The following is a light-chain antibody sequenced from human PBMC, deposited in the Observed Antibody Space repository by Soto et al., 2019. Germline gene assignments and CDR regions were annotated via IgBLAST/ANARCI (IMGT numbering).Light chain of an antibody. Sequence: QAVVTQPPSASGSPGQSVTISCTGTSSDVGAYDYVSWYQHHPGKAPKLIVHDVSQRPSGVPDRFSGSKSGNTASLTVSGLQPEDEADYYCSSYVYSDQYVLFGGGTKVTVL. V-gene: IGLV2-8*01. CDR2: DVS. J-gene: IGLJ2*01. CDR3: SSYVYSDQYVL. CDR1: SSDVGAYDY.